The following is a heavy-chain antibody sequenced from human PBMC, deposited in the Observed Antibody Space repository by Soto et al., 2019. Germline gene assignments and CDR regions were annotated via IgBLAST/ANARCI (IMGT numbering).Heavy chain of an antibody. V-gene: IGHV3-30*02. CDR3: AKGRAYTAMVYYYYYGMDV. CDR1: GFTFSSYG. Sequence: GGSLRLSCAASGFTFSSYGMHWVRQAPGKGLEWVAVIWYDGSNKYYADSVKGRFTISRDNSKNTLYLQMNSLRAEDTAVYYCAKGRAYTAMVYYYYYGMDVWGRGTRSPSP. CDR2: IWYDGSNK. D-gene: IGHD5-18*01. J-gene: IGHJ6*02.